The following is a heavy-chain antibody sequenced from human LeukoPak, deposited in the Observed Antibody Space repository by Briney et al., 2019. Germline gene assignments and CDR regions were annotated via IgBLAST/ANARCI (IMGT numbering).Heavy chain of an antibody. CDR3: VRGGGLPNCGGYCPPDT. D-gene: IGHD2-21*02. J-gene: IGHJ3*02. CDR2: FHHTVGI. V-gene: IGHV4-30-2*01. CDR1: GGSISHVAYS. Sequence: PSQTLSLTCTVSGGSISHVAYSWSWIRQPPGEGLEWIGLFHHTVGIDYKPSLKSRVTISGDRTKNQLSLTLTSVTAADTAVYYCVRGGGLPNCGGYCPPDTWGQGKMVIVSS.